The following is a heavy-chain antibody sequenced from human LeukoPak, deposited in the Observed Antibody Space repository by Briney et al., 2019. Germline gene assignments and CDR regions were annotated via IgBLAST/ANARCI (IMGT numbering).Heavy chain of an antibody. CDR3: ARTGAARPGGADY. J-gene: IGHJ4*02. CDR2: INHSGST. CDR1: GGSFSGYY. V-gene: IGHV4-34*01. D-gene: IGHD6-6*01. Sequence: SETLSLTCAVYGGSFSGYYWSWIRQPPGKGLEWIGEINHSGSTNYNPSLKSRVTISVDTSKNQFSLKLSSVTAADTAVYYCARTGAARPGGADYWGQGTLVTVSS.